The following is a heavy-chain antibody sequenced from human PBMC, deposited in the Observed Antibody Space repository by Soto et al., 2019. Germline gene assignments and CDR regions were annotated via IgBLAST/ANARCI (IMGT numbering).Heavy chain of an antibody. D-gene: IGHD2-15*01. CDR2: ISPSTSHI. Sequence: EVHLVESGGGLVKPGGSLRLSCAVSGFTFSSCTMNWVRQAPGKGLEWVSSISPSTSHIYYADSVKGRFTISRDNAKNELLLQMNSLRAEDKAVYYCSGCSGGAWHHNCGMDVGGQGTTVTVSS. CDR3: SGCSGGAWHHNCGMDV. V-gene: IGHV3-21*01. J-gene: IGHJ6*02. CDR1: GFTFSSCT.